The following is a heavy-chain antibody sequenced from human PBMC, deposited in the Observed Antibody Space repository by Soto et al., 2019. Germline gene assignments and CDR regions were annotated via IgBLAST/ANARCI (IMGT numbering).Heavy chain of an antibody. J-gene: IGHJ5*02. Sequence: QVQLVQSGAEVKKPGSSVKVSCKASGGTFSSYAISWVRQAPGQGLEWMGGIIPIFGTANYAQKFQGRVTIAADESTSTAYMELSSLRSEDTAVYYCAREMKYYYDSSGYYFNWFDPWGQGTLVTVSS. V-gene: IGHV1-69*12. CDR1: GGTFSSYA. CDR3: AREMKYYYDSSGYYFNWFDP. D-gene: IGHD3-22*01. CDR2: IIPIFGTA.